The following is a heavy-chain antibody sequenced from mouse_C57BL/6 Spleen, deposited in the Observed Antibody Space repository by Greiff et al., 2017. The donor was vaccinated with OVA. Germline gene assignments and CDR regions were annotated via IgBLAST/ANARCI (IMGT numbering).Heavy chain of an antibody. CDR3: ARTTVVAFDY. J-gene: IGHJ2*01. V-gene: IGHV5-17*01. CDR1: GFTFSDYG. D-gene: IGHD1-1*01. CDR2: ISSGSSTI. Sequence: EVQLKESGGGLVKPGGSLKLSCAASGFTFSDYGMHWVRQAPEKGLEWVAYISSGSSTIYYADTVKGRFTISRDNAKNTLFLQMTSLRSEDTAMYYCARTTVVAFDYWGQGTTLTVSS.